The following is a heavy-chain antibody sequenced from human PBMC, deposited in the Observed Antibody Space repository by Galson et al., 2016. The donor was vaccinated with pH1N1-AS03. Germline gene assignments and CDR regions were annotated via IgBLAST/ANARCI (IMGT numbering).Heavy chain of an antibody. D-gene: IGHD2-2*01. CDR2: IYFSGRT. V-gene: IGHV4-59*01. CDR3: ARVRSEWLGVNSSWYGIDS. J-gene: IGHJ4*02. Sequence: ETLSLTCTVSAGSISTYYWTWIRQPPGRGLEWIGYIYFSGRTNCSPSLKSRANISLDRSRNQFSLNLNSVTAAGTAVYYCARVRSEWLGVNSSWYGIDSWGQGTLVTVSS. CDR1: AGSISTYY.